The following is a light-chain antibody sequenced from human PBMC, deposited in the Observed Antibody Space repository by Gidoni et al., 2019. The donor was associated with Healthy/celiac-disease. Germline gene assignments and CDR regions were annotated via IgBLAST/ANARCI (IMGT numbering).Light chain of an antibody. V-gene: IGKV1-33*01. CDR1: QDISNY. Sequence: DIQMTQSPSSLSASVGDRVTITCQASQDISNYLNWYQQKPGKAPKLLIYDASNLETGVPSRFSGSGSGTDFTVTISSLQPEDIATYYCQQYDNLPRVTFGGGTKVEIK. CDR3: QQYDNLPRVT. CDR2: DAS. J-gene: IGKJ4*01.